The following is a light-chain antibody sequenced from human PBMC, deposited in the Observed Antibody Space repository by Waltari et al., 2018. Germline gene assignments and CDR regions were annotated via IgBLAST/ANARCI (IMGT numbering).Light chain of an antibody. Sequence: DIVMTQSPDSLAVSLGERATINCKASQTILSSSNNKNALAWYQQKPGHPPKLLIYWASTRTSGFPDRFSGRGSETDFTLTISRLQADDVAVYYCQQYYSPPLTFGGGTKVEIK. CDR2: WAS. CDR3: QQYYSPPLT. V-gene: IGKV4-1*01. J-gene: IGKJ4*01. CDR1: QTILSSSNNKNA.